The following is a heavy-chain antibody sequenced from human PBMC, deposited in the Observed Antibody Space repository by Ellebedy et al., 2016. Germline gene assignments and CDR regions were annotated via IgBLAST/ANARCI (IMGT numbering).Heavy chain of an antibody. Sequence: SETLSLTXTVSGGSISSGDYYWSWIRQPPGKGLEWIGYIYYSGSTYYNPSLKSRVTISVDTSKNQFSLKLSSVTAADTAVYYCARGEVGWFDPWGQGTLVTVSS. V-gene: IGHV4-30-4*01. CDR1: GGSISSGDYY. D-gene: IGHD3-10*01. J-gene: IGHJ5*02. CDR3: ARGEVGWFDP. CDR2: IYYSGST.